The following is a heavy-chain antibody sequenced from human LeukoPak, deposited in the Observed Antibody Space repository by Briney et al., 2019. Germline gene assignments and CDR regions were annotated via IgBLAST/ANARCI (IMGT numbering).Heavy chain of an antibody. CDR3: ATMYYYDSSGYTPFDY. J-gene: IGHJ4*02. D-gene: IGHD3-22*01. V-gene: IGHV1-8*01. Sequence: ASVKVSCKASGYTFTSYDINWLRQATGQGLEWMGWMNPNSGNTGYAQKFQGRVTMTRNTSISTAYMELSSLRSEDTAVYYCATMYYYDSSGYTPFDYWGQGTLVTVSS. CDR2: MNPNSGNT. CDR1: GYTFTSYD.